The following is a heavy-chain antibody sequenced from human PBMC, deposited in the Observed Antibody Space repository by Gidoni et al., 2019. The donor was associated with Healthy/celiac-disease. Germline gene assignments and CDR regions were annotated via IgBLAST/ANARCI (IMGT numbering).Heavy chain of an antibody. CDR3: ARDQLYPDCSGGSCYSSGAFDI. CDR1: GFTFSSYS. J-gene: IGHJ3*02. CDR2: ISSSSSYI. V-gene: IGHV3-21*01. Sequence: EVQLVESGGGLVKPGGSLRLSCAASGFTFSSYSMNWVRQAPGKGLEWVSSISSSSSYIYYADSVKGRFTISRDNAKNSLYLQMNSLRAEDTAVYYCARDQLYPDCSGGSCYSSGAFDIWGQGTMVTVSS. D-gene: IGHD2-15*01.